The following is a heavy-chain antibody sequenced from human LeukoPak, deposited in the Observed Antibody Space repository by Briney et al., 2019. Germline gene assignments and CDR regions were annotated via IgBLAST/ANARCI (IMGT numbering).Heavy chain of an antibody. CDR2: ISSSSSYI. CDR1: GFTFSSYS. D-gene: IGHD2-2*01. Sequence: GGSLRLSCAASGFTFSSYSMNWVRQAPGKGLEWVSSISSSSSYIYYADSVKGRFTISRDNAKNSLYLQMNSLRAEDTGVYYCARDQSWQYDYWGQGTLVTVSS. J-gene: IGHJ4*02. CDR3: ARDQSWQYDY. V-gene: IGHV3-21*01.